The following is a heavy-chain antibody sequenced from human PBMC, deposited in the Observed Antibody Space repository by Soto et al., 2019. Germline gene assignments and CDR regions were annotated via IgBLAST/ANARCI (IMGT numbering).Heavy chain of an antibody. CDR2: FYYTGIT. J-gene: IGHJ6*02. CDR3: ARQEQLVTPTYDFYYALDV. D-gene: IGHD6-13*01. Sequence: SETLSLTCTVSGGSISNYYWSWIRQPPGKGLEWIGYFYYTGITNYNPSLKSRISMSVDTSKNQFSLKLSSVTAADTAVYYRARQEQLVTPTYDFYYALDVWGQGTTVTVSS. CDR1: GGSISNYY. V-gene: IGHV4-59*08.